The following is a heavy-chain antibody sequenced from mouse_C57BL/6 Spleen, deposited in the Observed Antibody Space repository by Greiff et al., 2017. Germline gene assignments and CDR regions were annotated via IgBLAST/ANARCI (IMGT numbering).Heavy chain of an antibody. V-gene: IGHV1-55*01. J-gene: IGHJ2*01. CDR2: IYPGSGST. Sequence: QVQLQQPGAELVKPGASVKMSCKASGYTFTSYWITWVKQRPGQGLEWIGDIYPGSGSTNYNEKFKSKATLTVDTSSSTAYMQLSSLTSEDSAVYYCARGGPYYDYPGFLDYWGQGTTLTVSS. CDR3: ARGGPYYDYPGFLDY. D-gene: IGHD2-4*01. CDR1: GYTFTSYW.